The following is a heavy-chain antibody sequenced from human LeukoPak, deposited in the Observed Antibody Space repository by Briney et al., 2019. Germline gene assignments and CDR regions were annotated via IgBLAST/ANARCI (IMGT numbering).Heavy chain of an antibody. CDR2: ISYDGSNK. CDR3: AKDHRLEYYDSSARYFDY. D-gene: IGHD3-22*01. V-gene: IGHV3-30-3*01. Sequence: PGGSLRLSCAASGFTFSSYAMHWVRQAPGKGLEWVAVISYDGSNKYYADSVKGRFTISRDNSKNTLYLQMNSLRAEDTAVYYCAKDHRLEYYDSSARYFDYWGQGTLVTVSS. CDR1: GFTFSSYA. J-gene: IGHJ4*02.